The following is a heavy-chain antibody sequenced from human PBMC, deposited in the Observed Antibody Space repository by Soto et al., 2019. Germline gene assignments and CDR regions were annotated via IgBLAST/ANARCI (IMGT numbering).Heavy chain of an antibody. Sequence: SETLSLTCTVSGGSVSSGSYYWNWIRQPPGKGLDWIGYIYYTGSTNCNPSLKSRVTISADKSKNQFSLKLSSVTAADTAVYYCARDVRDTSMVTGFYYRGQGILFTVSP. J-gene: IGHJ4*02. D-gene: IGHD5-18*01. CDR1: GGSVSSGSYY. CDR2: IYYTGST. V-gene: IGHV4-61*01. CDR3: ARDVRDTSMVTGFYY.